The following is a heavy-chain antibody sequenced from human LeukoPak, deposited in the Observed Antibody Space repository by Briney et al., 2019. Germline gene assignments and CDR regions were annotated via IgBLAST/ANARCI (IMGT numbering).Heavy chain of an antibody. CDR2: ISGSGGST. CDR1: GFTFSSNA. D-gene: IGHD6-19*01. V-gene: IGHV3-23*01. Sequence: PGGSLRLSCVASGFTFSSNAMSWVRQAPGKGLEWVSAISGSGGSTYYADSVKGRFTISRDNSKNTLYLQMNSLRAEDTAVYYCAKDKVAVAGTGSPYWGQGTLVTVSS. J-gene: IGHJ4*02. CDR3: AKDKVAVAGTGSPY.